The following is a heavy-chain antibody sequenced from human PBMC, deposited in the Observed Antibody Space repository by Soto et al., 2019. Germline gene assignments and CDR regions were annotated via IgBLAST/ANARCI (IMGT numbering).Heavy chain of an antibody. CDR1: GCSFDGYW. V-gene: IGHV5-10-1*01. D-gene: IGHD3-22*01. J-gene: IGHJ4*02. CDR2: IDPSDSQT. CDR3: ARQIYDSDTGPNFQYYFDS. Sequence: PGESLKISCKGSGCSFDGYWITWVRQKPGKGLEWMGRIDPSDSQTYYSPSFRGHVTISATKSITTVFLQWSSLRASDTAMYYCARQIYDSDTGPNFQYYFDSWGQGTPVTVSS.